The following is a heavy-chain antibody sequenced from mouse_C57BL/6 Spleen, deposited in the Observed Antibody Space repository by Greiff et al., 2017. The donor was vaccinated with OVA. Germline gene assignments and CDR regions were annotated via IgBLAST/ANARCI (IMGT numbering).Heavy chain of an antibody. V-gene: IGHV1-26*01. CDR2: INPNNGGT. D-gene: IGHD1-1*01. J-gene: IGHJ2*01. CDR3: ARSSYYWFDY. CDR1: GYTFTDYY. Sequence: VQLQQSGPELVKPGASVKISCKASGYTFTDYYMNWVKQSHGKSLEWIGDINPNNGGTSYNQKFKGKATLTVDKSSSTAYMELRSLTSEDSAVYYCARSSYYWFDYWGQGTTLTVSS.